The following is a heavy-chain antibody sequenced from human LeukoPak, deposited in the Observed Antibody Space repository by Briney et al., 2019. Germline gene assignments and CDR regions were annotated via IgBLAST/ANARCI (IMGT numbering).Heavy chain of an antibody. V-gene: IGHV1-2*02. D-gene: IGHD5-18*01. CDR2: INPNSGGT. CDR1: GYTFTGYY. CDR3: ARDIRRGYSYGYNFGRPYYYYYMDV. Sequence: ASVKVSCKASGYTFTGYYMHWVRQAPGQGLEWMGWINPNSGGTNYAQKFQGRVTMTRDTSISTAYMELSRLRSDDTAVYYCARDIRRGYSYGYNFGRPYYYYYMDVWGKGTTVTVSS. J-gene: IGHJ6*03.